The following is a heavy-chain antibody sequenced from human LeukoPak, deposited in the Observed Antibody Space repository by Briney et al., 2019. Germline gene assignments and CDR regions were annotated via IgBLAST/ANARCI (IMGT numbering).Heavy chain of an antibody. D-gene: IGHD5-18*01. CDR1: GFTFSSYG. V-gene: IGHV3-30*02. CDR2: IRYDGSNK. CDR3: AKERDTAMVAIDY. J-gene: IGHJ4*02. Sequence: GGSLRLSCAASGFTFSSYGMHWVRQAPGKGLEWVAFIRYDGSNKYYADSVKGRFTISRDNSKDTLYLQMNSLRAEDTAVYYCAKERDTAMVAIDYWGQGTLVTVSS.